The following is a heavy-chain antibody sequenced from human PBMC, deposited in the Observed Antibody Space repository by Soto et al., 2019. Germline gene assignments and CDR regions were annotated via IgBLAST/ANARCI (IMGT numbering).Heavy chain of an antibody. D-gene: IGHD2-15*01. CDR2: INSDGSST. CDR1: GFTFSSYW. Sequence: EVQLVESGGGLVQPGGSLRLSCAASGFTFSSYWMHWVRQAPGKGLVWVSRINSDGSSTSYADSVKGRFTISRDNAKKTLYLQMNSLRAEDTDVYYCARPYCGGGSCYSQYYFDYWGQGTLVTVSS. CDR3: ARPYCGGGSCYSQYYFDY. J-gene: IGHJ4*02. V-gene: IGHV3-74*01.